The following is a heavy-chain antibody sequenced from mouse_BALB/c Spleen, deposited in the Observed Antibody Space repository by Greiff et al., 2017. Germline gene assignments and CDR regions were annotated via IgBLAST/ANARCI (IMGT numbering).Heavy chain of an antibody. CDR3: ARDYGTLAWFAY. CDR2: IWAGGST. CDR1: GFSLTSYG. V-gene: IGHV2-9*02. J-gene: IGHJ3*01. D-gene: IGHD2-1*01. Sequence: VHLVESGPGLVAPSQSLSITCTVSGFSLTSYGVHWVRQPPGKGLEWLGVIWAGGSTNYNSALMSRLSISKDNSKSQVFLKMNSLQTDDTAMYYCARDYGTLAWFAYWGQGTLVTVSA.